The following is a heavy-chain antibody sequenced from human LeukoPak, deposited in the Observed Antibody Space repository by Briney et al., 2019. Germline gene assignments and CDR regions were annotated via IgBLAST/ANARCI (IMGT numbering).Heavy chain of an antibody. CDR2: INHSGST. D-gene: IGHD3-22*01. CDR1: GGSLGGYY. CDR3: GIWIVVQPMSGFDP. Sequence: SETLSLTCAVDGGSLGGYYWRWIRQPPGKGLEWIGEINHSGSTNYNPSLKSRVTISVDTSKNQFSLKLSSVTAEDTAVYYCGIWIVVQPMSGFDPWGQGTLVTVSS. V-gene: IGHV4-34*01. J-gene: IGHJ5*02.